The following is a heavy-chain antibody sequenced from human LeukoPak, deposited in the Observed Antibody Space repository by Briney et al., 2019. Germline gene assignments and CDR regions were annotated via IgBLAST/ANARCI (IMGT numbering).Heavy chain of an antibody. V-gene: IGHV3-15*01. CDR1: GFTFTNAG. Sequence: GGSLRLSRVDSGFTFTNAGMSWGRQAPGKGLEWIGRIKSKTDGETTNYAEPVRGRFTISRDDSKSAVYLQMDSLKIEDTAVYYCTTDLGTYYHGSQRLIPIDYWGQGTLVTVSS. CDR3: TTDLGTYYHGSQRLIPIDY. J-gene: IGHJ4*02. D-gene: IGHD3-10*01. CDR2: IKSKTDGETT.